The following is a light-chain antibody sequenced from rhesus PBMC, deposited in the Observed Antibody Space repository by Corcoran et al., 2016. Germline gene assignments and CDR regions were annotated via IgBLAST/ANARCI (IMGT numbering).Light chain of an antibody. Sequence: EIVMTQSPATLSLSPGERATLSCRASQSVSSSLGWYQQKPGQAPRLLIYGASRRATGIPDRVSGSGSGTDFTLTISSLEPEDVAVYYCLQHSSWPRTFGQGTKVEIK. J-gene: IGKJ1*01. CDR1: QSVSSS. V-gene: IGKV3-24*01. CDR2: GAS. CDR3: LQHSSWPRT.